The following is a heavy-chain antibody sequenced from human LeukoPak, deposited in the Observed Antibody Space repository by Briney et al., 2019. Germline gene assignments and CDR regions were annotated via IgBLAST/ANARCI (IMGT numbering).Heavy chain of an antibody. D-gene: IGHD5-24*01. CDR3: AGHGYKRRYFDY. J-gene: IGHJ4*02. Sequence: GASVKVSCKASGGTFSSYAISWVRQAPGQGLEWMGGIIPIFGTANYAQKFQGRVTITADESTSTAYMEPSSLRSEDTAVYYCAGHGYKRRYFDYWGQGTLVTVSS. CDR2: IIPIFGTA. CDR1: GGTFSSYA. V-gene: IGHV1-69*01.